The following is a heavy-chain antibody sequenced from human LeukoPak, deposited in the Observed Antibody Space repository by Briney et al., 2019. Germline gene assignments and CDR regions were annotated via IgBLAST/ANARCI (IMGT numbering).Heavy chain of an antibody. Sequence: ASVKVSCKASGYTFTSYYMHCVRQAPGQGLEWMGIINPSGGSTSYAQKFQGRVTMTRDTSTSTVYMELSSLRSEDTAVYYCARVGLDWLFDYWGQGTLVTVSS. CDR2: INPSGGST. CDR3: ARVGLDWLFDY. V-gene: IGHV1-46*01. D-gene: IGHD3-9*01. CDR1: GYTFTSYY. J-gene: IGHJ4*02.